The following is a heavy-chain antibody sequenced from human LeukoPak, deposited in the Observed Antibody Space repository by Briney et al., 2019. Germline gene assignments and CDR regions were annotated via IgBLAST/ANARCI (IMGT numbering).Heavy chain of an antibody. V-gene: IGHV3-21*01. J-gene: IGHJ4*02. Sequence: PGGSLRLSCAASGFTFSSYGINWVRQAPGKGLEWVSSISSSSSYIYYADSVKGRFTMSRDNAKNSLYLQMNNLRAEDTAVYYCARDENGYGYVAYWGQGTLVTVSS. CDR2: ISSSSSYI. CDR3: ARDENGYGYVAY. D-gene: IGHD5-18*01. CDR1: GFTFSSYG.